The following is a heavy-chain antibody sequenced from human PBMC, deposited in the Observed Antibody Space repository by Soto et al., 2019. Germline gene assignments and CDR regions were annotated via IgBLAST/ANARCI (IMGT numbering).Heavy chain of an antibody. J-gene: IGHJ3*01. CDR3: AKDAFSRNGIYAPVDV. Sequence: EAQLLESGGGLVQPGGSLRLSCVASEFIFSDYAMSWVRQAPGKGPEWVSVIGGDGYKPEYADSVKGRFTVSRDNSKNMLYLQMDSLRVADTAVYYCAKDAFSRNGIYAPVDVCGQRTIVTVSS. V-gene: IGHV3-23*01. CDR1: EFIFSDYA. CDR2: IGGDGYKP. D-gene: IGHD2-8*01.